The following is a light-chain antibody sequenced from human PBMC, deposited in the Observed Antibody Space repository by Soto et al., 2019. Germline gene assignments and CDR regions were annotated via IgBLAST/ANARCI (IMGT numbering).Light chain of an antibody. Sequence: QSVLTQPPSASGTPGQRVTISCSGSRSSIGTNTVTWYQQLPGTAPKLLIYSDNQRPSGVPDRFSGSKSGTSASLAISALQSDDEVAYYCAAWDVRFVVFGGGTQLTVL. CDR2: SDN. CDR3: AAWDVRFVV. J-gene: IGLJ7*01. CDR1: RSSIGTNT. V-gene: IGLV1-44*01.